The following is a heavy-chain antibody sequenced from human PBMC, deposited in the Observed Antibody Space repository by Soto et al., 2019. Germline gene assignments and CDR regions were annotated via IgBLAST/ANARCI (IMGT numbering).Heavy chain of an antibody. D-gene: IGHD2-21*01. V-gene: IGHV1-18*01. CDR1: GYTFTSHG. J-gene: IGHJ4*02. Sequence: QVQLVQSGAEVKKPGASVKVSCKTSGYTFTSHGISWVRQAPGQGLEWLGWISGYNGNTNYAQKFQGRVIMTRDTSTSTAYMELSSLRSEDTAVYFCVRAPLDYYSADYFDNWGQGTPVIVSS. CDR3: VRAPLDYYSADYFDN. CDR2: ISGYNGNT.